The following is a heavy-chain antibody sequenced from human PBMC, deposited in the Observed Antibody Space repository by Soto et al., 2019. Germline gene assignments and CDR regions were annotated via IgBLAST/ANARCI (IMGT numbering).Heavy chain of an antibody. CDR3: AGLRAWGESSGPFNR. J-gene: IGHJ5*02. CDR1: GYSISSGYY. Sequence: PSETLSLTCAVSGYSISSGYYWGWIRQPPGKGLEWVGSISHSGSTYYNPSLKSRVTISVDTSKKPFSLKLTSVTAADTAVHYCAGLRAWGESSGPFNRCGQATRSPVST. D-gene: IGHD3-16*01. CDR2: ISHSGST. V-gene: IGHV4-38-2*01.